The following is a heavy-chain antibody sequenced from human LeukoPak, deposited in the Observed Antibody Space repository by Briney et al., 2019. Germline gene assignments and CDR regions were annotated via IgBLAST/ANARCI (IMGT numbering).Heavy chain of an antibody. CDR2: ISAYNGNT. Sequence: GASVKVSCKASGYTFTSYGISWVRQAPGQGLEWMGWISAYNGNTNYAQKLQGRVTMTTDTSMSTAYMELRSLRSDDTAVYYCARAEYNWNSFSYFDYWGQGTLVTVSS. CDR1: GYTFTSYG. V-gene: IGHV1-18*01. J-gene: IGHJ4*02. CDR3: ARAEYNWNSFSYFDY. D-gene: IGHD1-7*01.